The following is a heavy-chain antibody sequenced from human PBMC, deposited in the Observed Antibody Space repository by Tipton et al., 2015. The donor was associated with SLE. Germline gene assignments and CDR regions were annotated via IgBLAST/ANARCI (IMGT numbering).Heavy chain of an antibody. CDR2: ISGSGGST. CDR3: AKDLVAAAGRDYFDY. Sequence: SLRLSCAASGFTFSSYEMNWVRQAPGKGLEWVSAISGSGGSTYYADSVKGRFTISRDNSKNTLYLQMNSLRAEDTAVYYCAKDLVAAAGRDYFDYWGQGTLVTVSS. V-gene: IGHV3-23*01. CDR1: GFTFSSYE. J-gene: IGHJ4*02. D-gene: IGHD6-13*01.